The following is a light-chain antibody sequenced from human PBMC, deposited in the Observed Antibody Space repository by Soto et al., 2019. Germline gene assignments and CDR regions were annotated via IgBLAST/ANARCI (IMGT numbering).Light chain of an antibody. Sequence: QSVLTQPASVSGSPGQSITISCTGTSSDVGGYNYVSWYQQHPGKAPKLMIYEVSNRPSGVSNRFSGSKSGNTASLTISGLQAEDESDYYCSSYTRTSTLEVFGGGIKLTVL. CDR1: SSDVGGYNY. CDR2: EVS. CDR3: SSYTRTSTLEV. V-gene: IGLV2-14*01. J-gene: IGLJ3*02.